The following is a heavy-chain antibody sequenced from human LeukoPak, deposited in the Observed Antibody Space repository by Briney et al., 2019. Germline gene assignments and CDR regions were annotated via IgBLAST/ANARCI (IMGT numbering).Heavy chain of an antibody. CDR2: IYYTGGGT. V-gene: IGHV4-59*01. CDR1: GGSISSYY. D-gene: IGHD3-16*01. J-gene: IGHJ6*02. CDR3: ARDRRSSGGDYYYYGMDV. Sequence: SETLSLTCTVSGGSISSYYWSWIRQPPGKGLEWIGYIYYTGGGTNYNPSLKSRVTISVDTSKNQFSLKLSSVTAADTAVYYCARDRRSSGGDYYYYGMDVWGQGTTVTVSS.